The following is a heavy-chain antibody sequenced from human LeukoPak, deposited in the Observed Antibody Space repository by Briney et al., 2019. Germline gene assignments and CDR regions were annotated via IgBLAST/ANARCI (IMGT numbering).Heavy chain of an antibody. D-gene: IGHD4-17*01. CDR2: INHSGST. V-gene: IGHV4-34*01. CDR3: ARGKGMTTANDAFDI. J-gene: IGHJ3*02. CDR1: GGSFIGYY. Sequence: SETLSLTCAAYGGSFIGYYWSGIRQPPGKGLEWIGEINHSGSTNYNPSLKSRVTISVDTSKNQFSLTLSSVTAAATAVYYCARGKGMTTANDAFDIWGQGTMVTVSS.